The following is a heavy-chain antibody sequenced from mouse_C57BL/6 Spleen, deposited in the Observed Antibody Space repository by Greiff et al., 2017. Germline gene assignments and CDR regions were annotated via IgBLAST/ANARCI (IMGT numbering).Heavy chain of an antibody. CDR2: IYPGSGST. CDR1: GYTFTSYW. Sequence: VQLQQPGAELVKPGASVKMSCKASGYTFTSYWITWVKQRPGQGLEWIGDIYPGSGSTNYNEKFKSKATLTVDPSSSTAYMQLSSLTSEDSAVYYCAREGRQLRLRGGAMDYWGQGTSVTVSS. D-gene: IGHD3-2*02. J-gene: IGHJ4*01. V-gene: IGHV1-55*01. CDR3: AREGRQLRLRGGAMDY.